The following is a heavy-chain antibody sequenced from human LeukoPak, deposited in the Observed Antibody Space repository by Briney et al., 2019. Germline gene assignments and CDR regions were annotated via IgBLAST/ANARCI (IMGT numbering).Heavy chain of an antibody. D-gene: IGHD6-13*01. CDR1: GFTFLTYW. V-gene: IGHV3-7*01. CDR2: IRQDGSEK. Sequence: GGSLRLSCAASGFTFLTYWMSWVRQAPGKGLEWVATIRQDGSEKYYVDSVKGRFTISRDNSKDSLFLQMNTLRAEDTALYYCARDFEGKKGLASAGTDYWGQGTLVTVSS. J-gene: IGHJ4*02. CDR3: ARDFEGKKGLASAGTDY.